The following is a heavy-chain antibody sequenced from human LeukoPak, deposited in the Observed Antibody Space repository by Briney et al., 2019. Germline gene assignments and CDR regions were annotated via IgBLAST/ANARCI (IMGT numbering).Heavy chain of an antibody. CDR3: ARDADAGTVDY. V-gene: IGHV3-7*05. CDR1: GFTFSTYW. CDR2: INEDGSEI. J-gene: IGHJ4*02. D-gene: IGHD6-13*01. Sequence: PGGSLRLSCAASGFTFSTYWMSWVRQAPGKGLEWVANINEDGSEIYYVDSAKGRFTISRDNVKNSLDLQMNSLRADDTAVYYCARDADAGTVDYWGQGTLVTVSS.